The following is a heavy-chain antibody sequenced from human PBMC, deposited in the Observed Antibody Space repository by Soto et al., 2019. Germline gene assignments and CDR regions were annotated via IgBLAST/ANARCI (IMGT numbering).Heavy chain of an antibody. Sequence: GGSLRLSCAASGFTFSSYAMHWVRQAPGKGLEWVAVISYDGSNKYYADSVKGRFTISRDNSKNTLYLQMNSLRAEDTAVYCCARDEWAAAAQPATVWGQGTTVTVSS. J-gene: IGHJ6*02. D-gene: IGHD6-13*01. CDR1: GFTFSSYA. V-gene: IGHV3-30-3*01. CDR3: ARDEWAAAAQPATV. CDR2: ISYDGSNK.